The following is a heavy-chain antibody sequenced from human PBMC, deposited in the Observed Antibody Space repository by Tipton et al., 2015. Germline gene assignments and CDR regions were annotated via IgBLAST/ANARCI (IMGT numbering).Heavy chain of an antibody. V-gene: IGHV3-23*01. J-gene: IGHJ4*02. D-gene: IGHD3-16*01. Sequence: SLRLSCAASGFTFSRHSMNWVRQAPGKGLEWVSSLSPSGGRTYYADSVKGRFTISRDNSKSTLYLQMNSLRAEDTAVYYCAKPRGDGEVCKISFFAYWGQVTLVTVSS. CDR2: LSPSGGRT. CDR1: GFTFSRHS. CDR3: AKPRGDGEVCKISFFAY.